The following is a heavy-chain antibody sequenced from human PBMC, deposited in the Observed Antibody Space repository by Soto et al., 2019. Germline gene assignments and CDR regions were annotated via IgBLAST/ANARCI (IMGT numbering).Heavy chain of an antibody. CDR2: SYFSGGT. J-gene: IGHJ5*02. CDR1: NDSIDSYY. Sequence: SETLSLTCTVSNDSIDSYYWSWIRQPPGKGLEWIGYSYFSGGTEYNPSLKGRVTISVDRSRNQFSLKLTSVTAADTAVYYCVRELSRGWFDPWGQGTLVTVSS. V-gene: IGHV4-59*01. D-gene: IGHD3-16*01. CDR3: VRELSRGWFDP.